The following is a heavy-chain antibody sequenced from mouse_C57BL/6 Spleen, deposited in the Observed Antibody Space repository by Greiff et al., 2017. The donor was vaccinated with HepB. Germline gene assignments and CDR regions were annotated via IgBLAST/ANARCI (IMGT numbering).Heavy chain of an antibody. CDR1: GFTFSSYA. CDR2: ISDGGSYT. J-gene: IGHJ4*01. D-gene: IGHD2-2*01. CDR3: ARDEGYDGAMDY. Sequence: EVQWVESGGGLVKPGGSLKLSCAASGFTFSSYAMSWVRQTPEKGLEWVATISDGGSYTYYPDNVKGRFTISRDNAKNNLYLQMSHLKSEDTAMYYCARDEGYDGAMDYWGQGTSFTVSS. V-gene: IGHV5-4*01.